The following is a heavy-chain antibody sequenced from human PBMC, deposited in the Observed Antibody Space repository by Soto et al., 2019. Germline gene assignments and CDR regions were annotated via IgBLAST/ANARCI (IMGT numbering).Heavy chain of an antibody. CDR2: ISFDGATK. V-gene: IGHV3-30*14. CDR1: GFTFNYYD. J-gene: IGHJ6*02. D-gene: IGHD1-26*01. Sequence: QVQLVESGGGVVQPGRSLRLSCAASGFTFNYYDIHWVRQAPGKGLEWLAVISFDGATKNYGDSVNGRSTISRDSSKSAILVSYLRSEDTGIYFCARDRGRAGMDVWGQGTTVVVSS. CDR3: ARDRGRAGMDV.